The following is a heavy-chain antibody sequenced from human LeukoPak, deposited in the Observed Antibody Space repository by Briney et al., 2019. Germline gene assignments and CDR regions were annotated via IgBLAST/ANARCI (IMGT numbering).Heavy chain of an antibody. V-gene: IGHV3-74*01. Sequence: GGSLRLSCAASGNYWMHWVRQAPGKGLVWVSHINSDGSWTSYADSVKGRFTISKDNAKNTVYLQIESLRDDDTAVYHCALSSVHKDYYFGMDVWGQGTTVTVSS. D-gene: IGHD3-22*01. CDR3: ALSSVHKDYYFGMDV. J-gene: IGHJ6*02. CDR1: GNYW. CDR2: INSDGSWT.